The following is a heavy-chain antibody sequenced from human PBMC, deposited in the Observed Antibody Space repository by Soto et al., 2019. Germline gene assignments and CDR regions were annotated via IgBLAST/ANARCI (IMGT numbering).Heavy chain of an antibody. CDR2: IYYSGST. D-gene: IGHD3-22*01. CDR1: GGSISSGDYY. CDR3: ARGNYYDSSGYYYVDY. V-gene: IGHV4-61*08. Sequence: SETLSLTCTVSGGSISSGDYYWSWIRQPPGKGPEWIGYIYYSGSTNYNPSLKSRVTISVDTSKNQFSLKLSSVTAADTAVYYCARGNYYDSSGYYYVDYWGQGTLVTVSS. J-gene: IGHJ4*02.